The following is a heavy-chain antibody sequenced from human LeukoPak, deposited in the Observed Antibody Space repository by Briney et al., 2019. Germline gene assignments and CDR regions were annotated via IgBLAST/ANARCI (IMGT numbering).Heavy chain of an antibody. CDR3: ASPIRQQWELP. CDR2: ISSSSYI. D-gene: IGHD1-26*01. V-gene: IGHV3-21*01. Sequence: GGSLRLSCAASGFTFSSYSMNWVRQAPGKGLEWVSSISSSSYIYYADSVKGRFTISRDNAKNSLYLQMDSLRAEDTAVYYCASPIRQQWELPWGQGTLVTVSS. J-gene: IGHJ4*02. CDR1: GFTFSSYS.